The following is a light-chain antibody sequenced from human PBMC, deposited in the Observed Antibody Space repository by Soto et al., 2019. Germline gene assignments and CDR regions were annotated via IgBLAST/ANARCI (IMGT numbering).Light chain of an antibody. Sequence: DVVMTQSPLSLPVTLGQPASISCRSSQSLVYSDGNTYLNWFHQRPGQSPRRLIYKVSNRDSGVPDRVGGSGSGTDFTLKISRVEAEDVGVYYCLQGTYWPRLTFGGGTKVEIK. J-gene: IGKJ4*01. CDR2: KVS. V-gene: IGKV2-30*01. CDR1: QSLVYSDGNTY. CDR3: LQGTYWPRLT.